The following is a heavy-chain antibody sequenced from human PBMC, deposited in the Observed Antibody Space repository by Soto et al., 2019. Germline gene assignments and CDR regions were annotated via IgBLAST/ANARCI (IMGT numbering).Heavy chain of an antibody. CDR1: GFTFSSYG. D-gene: IGHD6-13*01. Sequence: GGSLRLSCAASGFTFSSYGMHWVRQAPGKGLEWVAVISYDGSNKYYADSVKGRFTISRDNSKNTLYLQMNSLRAEDTAVYYCAKEIAGAAAGTGYWGQGTLVTVSS. J-gene: IGHJ4*02. V-gene: IGHV3-30*18. CDR2: ISYDGSNK. CDR3: AKEIAGAAAGTGY.